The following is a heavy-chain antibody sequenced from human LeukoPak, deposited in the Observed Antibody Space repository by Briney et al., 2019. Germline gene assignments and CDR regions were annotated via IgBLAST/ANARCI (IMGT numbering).Heavy chain of an antibody. CDR1: GGSIRSYY. J-gene: IGHJ4*02. CDR2: IYYSGST. CDR3: ARVVAGVYYFDY. Sequence: SETLSLTCTVSGGSIRSYYWSWIRQPPGKGLEWIGYIYYSGSTNYNPSLKSRVTISVDTSKNQFSLKLSSVTAADTAVYYCARVVAGVYYFDYWGQGTLVTVSS. D-gene: IGHD6-19*01. V-gene: IGHV4-59*01.